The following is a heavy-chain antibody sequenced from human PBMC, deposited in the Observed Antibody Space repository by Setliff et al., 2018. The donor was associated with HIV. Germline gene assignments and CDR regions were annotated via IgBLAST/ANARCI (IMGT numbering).Heavy chain of an antibody. V-gene: IGHV4-61*02. J-gene: IGHJ5*02. CDR3: ARLRGSYDFSNWFDP. CDR2: IYTSGST. Sequence: SETLSLTCTVSGGSISSGSYYWSWIRQPAGKGLEWIGRIYTSGSTNYNPSLKSRVTISVDTSKNQFSLNLSSVTAADTAVYYCARLRGSYDFSNWFDPWGQGTQVTVSS. CDR1: GGSISSGSYY. D-gene: IGHD3-3*01.